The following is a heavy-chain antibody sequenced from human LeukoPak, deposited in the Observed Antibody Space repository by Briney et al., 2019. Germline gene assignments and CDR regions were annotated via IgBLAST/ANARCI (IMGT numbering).Heavy chain of an antibody. Sequence: PGGSLRLSCAASGFTFSSYAMHWVRQAPGKGLEWVAVISYDGSNKYYADSVKGRFTISRDNSKNTLYLQMNSLRAEDTAVYYCARALLGGVIAAFDCWGQGTLVTVSS. J-gene: IGHJ4*02. CDR3: ARALLGGVIAAFDC. D-gene: IGHD3-16*02. CDR1: GFTFSSYA. V-gene: IGHV3-30-3*01. CDR2: ISYDGSNK.